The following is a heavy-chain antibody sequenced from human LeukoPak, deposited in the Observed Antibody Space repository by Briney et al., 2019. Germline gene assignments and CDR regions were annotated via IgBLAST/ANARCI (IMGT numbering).Heavy chain of an antibody. CDR1: GFTFSGYS. Sequence: GGSLRLSCAASGFTFSGYSIHWVRQAPGKGLEWVAVISYDGSNKYYADSVKGRFTISRDNSKNTLYLQMNSLRPEDTAVYYCARGGYGLGSYFYFYGMDVWGQGTTVTVSS. CDR2: ISYDGSNK. V-gene: IGHV3-30-3*01. CDR3: ARGGYGLGSYFYFYGMDV. J-gene: IGHJ6*02. D-gene: IGHD3-10*01.